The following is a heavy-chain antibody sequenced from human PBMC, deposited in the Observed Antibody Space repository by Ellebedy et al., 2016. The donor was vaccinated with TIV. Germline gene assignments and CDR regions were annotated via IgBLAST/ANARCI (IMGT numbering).Heavy chain of an antibody. D-gene: IGHD3-10*01. V-gene: IGHV3-9*01. CDR1: GFTFDDYA. J-gene: IGHJ6*02. CDR3: AKGRIVRGFNPPDV. CDR2: ISWNSGSI. Sequence: SLKISCVVSGFTFDDYAMHWVRQAPGKGLEWVSGISWNSGSIRYADSVKGRFTISRDNAKNSVYLQMNSLRPEDTALYYCAKGRIVRGFNPPDVWGRGTTVTVSS.